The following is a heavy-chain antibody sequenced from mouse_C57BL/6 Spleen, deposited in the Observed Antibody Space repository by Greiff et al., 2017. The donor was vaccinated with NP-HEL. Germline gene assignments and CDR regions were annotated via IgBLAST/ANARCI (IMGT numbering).Heavy chain of an antibody. J-gene: IGHJ4*01. CDR2: IRSKSNNYAT. Sequence: EVQLVESGGGLVQPKGSLKLSCAASGFSFNTYAMNWVRQAPGTGLEWVARIRSKSNNYATYYADSVKDRFTISRDDSESMLYLQMNNLKTEDTAMYYCVRLGTSMDYWGQGTSVTVSS. CDR3: VRLGTSMDY. V-gene: IGHV10-1*01. D-gene: IGHD3-3*01. CDR1: GFSFNTYA.